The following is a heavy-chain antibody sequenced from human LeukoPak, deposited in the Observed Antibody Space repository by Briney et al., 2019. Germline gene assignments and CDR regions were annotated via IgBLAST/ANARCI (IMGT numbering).Heavy chain of an antibody. J-gene: IGHJ3*02. Sequence: SETLSLTCTVSGGSISSYYWSWIRQPPGKGLEWIGYIYYSGSTNYNPSLKSRVTISVDTSKNQFSLKLSSVTAADTAVYYCARGRPSYYYDSSGYWTRCAFDIWGQGTMVTVSS. CDR3: ARGRPSYYYDSSGYWTRCAFDI. D-gene: IGHD3-22*01. CDR2: IYYSGST. CDR1: GGSISSYY. V-gene: IGHV4-59*12.